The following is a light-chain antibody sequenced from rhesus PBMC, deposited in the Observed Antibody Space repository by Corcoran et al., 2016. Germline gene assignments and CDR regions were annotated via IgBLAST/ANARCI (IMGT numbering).Light chain of an antibody. V-gene: IGKV1-25*01. CDR2: KAS. Sequence: DIQLTHSPSSLSASVGDRVTILCRASQGISSYFAWYQQKPGKAPKLLIDKASTLQSGVPSRFIGRGSGTDYTFTISSLQPEDVATYYCQHGYGTPFTFGPGTKLDIK. CDR3: QHGYGTPFT. CDR1: QGISSY. J-gene: IGKJ3*01.